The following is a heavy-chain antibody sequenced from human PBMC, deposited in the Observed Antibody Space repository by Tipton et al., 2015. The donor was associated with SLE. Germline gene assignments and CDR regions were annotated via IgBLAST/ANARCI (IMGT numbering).Heavy chain of an antibody. J-gene: IGHJ4*02. D-gene: IGHD3-10*01. CDR1: GGSISSSSYY. Sequence: TLSLTCTVSGGSISSSSYYWGWIRQPPGKGLEWIGSIYYSGSTYYNPSLKSRVTISGDRSKNQFSLKLSSVTAADTAVYYCARQSYYGSGSDQPLRDYWGQGTLVTVSS. CDR2: IYYSGST. CDR3: ARQSYYGSGSDQPLRDY. V-gene: IGHV4-39*01.